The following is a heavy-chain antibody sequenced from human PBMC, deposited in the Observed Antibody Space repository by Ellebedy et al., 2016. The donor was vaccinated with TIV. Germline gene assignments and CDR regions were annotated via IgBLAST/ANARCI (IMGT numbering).Heavy chain of an antibody. CDR3: ARHEEYSGSYSPLDY. CDR2: IYYSGGT. CDR1: GGSISSYY. D-gene: IGHD1-26*01. J-gene: IGHJ4*02. V-gene: IGHV4-59*08. Sequence: SETLSLTXTVSGGSISSYYWSWIRQPPGKGLEWIGYIYYSGGTNYNPSLKSRVTISVDTSKNQFSLKLSSVTAADTAVYYCARHEEYSGSYSPLDYWGQGTLVTVSS.